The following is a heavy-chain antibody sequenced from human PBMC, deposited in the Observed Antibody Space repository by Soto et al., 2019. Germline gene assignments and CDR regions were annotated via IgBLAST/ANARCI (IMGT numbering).Heavy chain of an antibody. J-gene: IGHJ4*02. CDR2: IYYSGST. Sequence: PSETLSLTCTVSGGSVSSGSYYWSWIRQPPGKGLEWIGYIYYSGSTNYNPSLKSRVTISVDTSKNQFSLKLSSVTAADTAVYYCARVMDSSGQYYFDYWGQGTLVTVSS. V-gene: IGHV4-61*01. CDR1: GGSVSSGSYY. D-gene: IGHD3-22*01. CDR3: ARVMDSSGQYYFDY.